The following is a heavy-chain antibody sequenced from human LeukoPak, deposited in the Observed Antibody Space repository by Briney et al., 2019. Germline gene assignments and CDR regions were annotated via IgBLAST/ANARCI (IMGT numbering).Heavy chain of an antibody. CDR3: ANYYYGSSGFRL. V-gene: IGHV3-23*01. J-gene: IGHJ2*01. D-gene: IGHD3-22*01. CDR1: GFTFSSYA. CDR2: ISGSGGST. Sequence: GGSLRLSCAASGFTFSSYAMRWVRQAPGKGLEWVSAISGSGGSTYYADPVKGRFTISRDNSKNKLYPQMNSLRAGDTAVYYCANYYYGSSGFRLRGRGTLVTVSS.